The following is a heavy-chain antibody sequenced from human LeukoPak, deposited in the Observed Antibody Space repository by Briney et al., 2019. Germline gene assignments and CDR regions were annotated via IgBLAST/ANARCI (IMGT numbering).Heavy chain of an antibody. D-gene: IGHD4-11*01. CDR3: AKDPDDYGNDY. CDR1: GFTFSSYG. V-gene: IGHV3-33*06. J-gene: IGHJ4*02. Sequence: GGSLRLSCAASGFTFSSYGMHWVRQAPGKGLEWVAVIWYDGSNKYYADSVKGRFTISRDNSKNTLYLQMNSLRAEDTAVYYCAKDPDDYGNDYGGQGTLVTVSS. CDR2: IWYDGSNK.